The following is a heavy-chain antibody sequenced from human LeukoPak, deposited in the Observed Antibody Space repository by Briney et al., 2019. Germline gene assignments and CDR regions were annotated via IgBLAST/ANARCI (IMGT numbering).Heavy chain of an antibody. CDR1: GGSISSGSYY. V-gene: IGHV4-61*02. CDR2: IYTSGST. D-gene: IGHD3-22*01. Sequence: SQTLSLTCTVSGGSISSGSYYWNWIRQPAGKGLEWIGRIYTSGSTNYNPSLKSRVTISVDTSKNQFSLKLSSVTAADTAVYYCAGADYYDSSYWFDPWGQGTLVTVSS. CDR3: AGADYYDSSYWFDP. J-gene: IGHJ5*02.